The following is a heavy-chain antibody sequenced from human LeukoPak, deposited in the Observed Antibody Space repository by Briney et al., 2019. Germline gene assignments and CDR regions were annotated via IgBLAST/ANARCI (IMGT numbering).Heavy chain of an antibody. Sequence: ASVKVSCKASGYTFTGYYMHWVRQAPGQGLEWMGWINPNSGGTNYAQKFQGRVTMTRDTSISTAYMELSRLRSDDTAVYYCARDLHGDSIIDYWGQGTLVTVSS. CDR3: ARDLHGDSIIDY. CDR1: GYTFTGYY. V-gene: IGHV1-2*02. D-gene: IGHD4-17*01. J-gene: IGHJ4*02. CDR2: INPNSGGT.